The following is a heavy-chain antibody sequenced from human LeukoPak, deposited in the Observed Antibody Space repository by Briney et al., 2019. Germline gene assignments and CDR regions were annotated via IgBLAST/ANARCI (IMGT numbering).Heavy chain of an antibody. CDR3: ARDLGILNAHDNWFDP. Sequence: ASLKVSCKASGYIFTEYYLQWVRQAPGQGLEWMGWINPNSGGTNYAQKFQGRVTMTRDTSITTAYMELSRLRSDDTAVYYCARDLGILNAHDNWFDPWGQGTLVTVSS. D-gene: IGHD3-9*01. V-gene: IGHV1-2*02. J-gene: IGHJ5*02. CDR1: GYIFTEYY. CDR2: INPNSGGT.